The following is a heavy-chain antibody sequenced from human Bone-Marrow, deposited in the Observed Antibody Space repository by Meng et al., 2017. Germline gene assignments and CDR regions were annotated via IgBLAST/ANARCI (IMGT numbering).Heavy chain of an antibody. Sequence: SETLSLTCTVSGGSISSYYWSWIRQPPRKGLQWIGYIYYSGSTNYNPSLKSRVTISVDTSKNQFSLKLSSVTAADTAVYYCASSGYSSSWYFRTGYYYYYGMDVWGQGTTVTVSS. CDR1: GGSISSYY. D-gene: IGHD6-13*01. CDR3: ASSGYSSSWYFRTGYYYYYGMDV. J-gene: IGHJ6*02. CDR2: IYYSGST. V-gene: IGHV4-59*01.